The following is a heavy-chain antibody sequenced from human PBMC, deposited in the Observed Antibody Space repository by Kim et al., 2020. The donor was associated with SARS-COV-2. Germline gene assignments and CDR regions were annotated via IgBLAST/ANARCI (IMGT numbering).Heavy chain of an antibody. CDR1: TFTFGDYW. CDR3: VRDPGYSSFDC. V-gene: IGHV3-7*01. CDR2: IKGDGSLK. D-gene: IGHD5-12*01. Sequence: GGSLRLSCVASTFTFGDYWMTWVRQAPGKGLKLVANIKGDGSLKNHADSVKGRFTISRDNAKNTRYLQMNSLRTVDTAMYFCVRDPGYSSFDCWGHGTLVTVSS. J-gene: IGHJ5*01.